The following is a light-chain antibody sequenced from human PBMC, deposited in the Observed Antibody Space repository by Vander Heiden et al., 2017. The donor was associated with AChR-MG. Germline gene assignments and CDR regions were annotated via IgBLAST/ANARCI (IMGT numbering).Light chain of an antibody. CDR1: QCVSSN. V-gene: IGKV3-15*01. J-gene: IGKJ2*01. Sequence: EIVMTQFPATLSVSPGERATLSCRASQCVSSNLAWYQQKPGQAPRLLIYGASTRATGIPARFSGSGSGTEFTLTISSLQSEDFAVYYCQQYNNWPPYTFGQGTKLEIK. CDR2: GAS. CDR3: QQYNNWPPYT.